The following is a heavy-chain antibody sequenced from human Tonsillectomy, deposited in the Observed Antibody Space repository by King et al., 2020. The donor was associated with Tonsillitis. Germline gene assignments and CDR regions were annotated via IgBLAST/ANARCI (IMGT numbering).Heavy chain of an antibody. CDR1: GFTFSDYW. V-gene: IGHV3-74*01. D-gene: IGHD1-14*01. Sequence: VHLVESGGNLVQPGGSLRLSCAASGFTFSDYWMHWVRQAPGKGLVWVSRINVDGSITTYADSVEGRFTISRDNAKNTLYLQMNSLRADDTAVYYCVRDQVSAWGQGTLVTVSS. J-gene: IGHJ3*01. CDR2: INVDGSIT. CDR3: VRDQVSA.